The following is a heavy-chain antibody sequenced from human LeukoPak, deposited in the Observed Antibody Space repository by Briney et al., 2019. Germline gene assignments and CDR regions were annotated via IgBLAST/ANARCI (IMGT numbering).Heavy chain of an antibody. CDR1: GYTFTSYD. Sequence: ASVKVSCKASGYTFTSYDINWVRQATGQGLEWMGWMNPNSGNTGYAQKFQGRVTMTRNASISTAYMELSSLRSEDTAVYYCARGSPGIAGGDYWGQGTLVTVSS. D-gene: IGHD6-13*01. CDR2: MNPNSGNT. CDR3: ARGSPGIAGGDY. J-gene: IGHJ4*02. V-gene: IGHV1-8*01.